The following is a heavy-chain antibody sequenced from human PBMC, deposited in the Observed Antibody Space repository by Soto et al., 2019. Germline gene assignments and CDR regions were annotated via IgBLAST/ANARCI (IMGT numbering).Heavy chain of an antibody. Sequence: QVQLQESGPGLVKPSGTLSLTCAVSGASISNSRWWPWVRQPPGKGLGWLGDIFHSGETNYNPSLKSRVFISVDESQNQFSLKVSSVTAADAAVYYCAYSTGWYRHDVWGQGTLVTVSS. CDR1: GASISNSRW. CDR2: IFHSGET. CDR3: AYSTGWYRHDV. V-gene: IGHV4-4*02. D-gene: IGHD6-19*01. J-gene: IGHJ3*01.